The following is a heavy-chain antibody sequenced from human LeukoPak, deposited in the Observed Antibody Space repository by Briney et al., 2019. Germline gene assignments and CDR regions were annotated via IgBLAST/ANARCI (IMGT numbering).Heavy chain of an antibody. CDR2: ISSSGSTI. V-gene: IGHV3-48*03. Sequence: GGSLRLSCAAPGFTFSSYEMNWVRQAPGKGLEWVSYISSSGSTIYYADSVKGRFSISSDNAKNSLYLQMSSLRAEDTAVYYCAELGITMIGGVWGKGTTVTISS. J-gene: IGHJ6*04. D-gene: IGHD3-10*02. CDR3: AELGITMIGGV. CDR1: GFTFSSYE.